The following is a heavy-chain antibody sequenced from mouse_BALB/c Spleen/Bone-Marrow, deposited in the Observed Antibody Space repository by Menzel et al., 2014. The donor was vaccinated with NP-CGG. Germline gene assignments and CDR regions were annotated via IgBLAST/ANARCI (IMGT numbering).Heavy chain of an antibody. CDR3: ARILYWYYDV. CDR1: GYTFTDYY. CDR2: IYPGSGNT. Sequence: QVQLQQSGPERVKPGASVKISCKASGYTFTDYYINWVKQKPGQGLEGIGWIYPGSGNTKYNEKFKGKATLTVDTSSSTAYMQLSSLTSEDTAVYFCARILYWYYDVWGAGTTVTVSS. J-gene: IGHJ1*01. V-gene: IGHV1-84*02.